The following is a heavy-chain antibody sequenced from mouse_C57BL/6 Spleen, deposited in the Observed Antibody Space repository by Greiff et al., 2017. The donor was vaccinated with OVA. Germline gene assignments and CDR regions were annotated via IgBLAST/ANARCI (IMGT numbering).Heavy chain of an antibody. CDR2: INPNNGGT. D-gene: IGHD2-4*01. J-gene: IGHJ2*01. CDR3: ARRDYEDYFDY. CDR1: GYTFTDYY. Sequence: EVQLQQSGPELVKPGASVKISCKASGYTFTDYYMNWVKQSHGKSLEWIGDINPNNGGTSYNQKFKGKATLTVDKSSSTAYMELRSLTSEDSAVYYCARRDYEDYFDYWGQGTTLTVSS. V-gene: IGHV1-26*01.